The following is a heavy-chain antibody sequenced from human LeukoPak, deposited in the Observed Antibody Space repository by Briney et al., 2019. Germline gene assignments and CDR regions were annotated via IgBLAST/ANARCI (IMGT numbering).Heavy chain of an antibody. V-gene: IGHV3-30-3*01. Sequence: GGSLRLSCAASGFTFSSYAMHWVRQAPGKGLEWVAVISYDGSNKYYADSVKGRFTISRDNSKNTLYLQMNSLRAEDTAVYYCGREAQDEWGQGTLVTGSS. CDR1: GFTFSSYA. CDR3: GREAQDE. J-gene: IGHJ4*02. CDR2: ISYDGSNK. D-gene: IGHD5-24*01.